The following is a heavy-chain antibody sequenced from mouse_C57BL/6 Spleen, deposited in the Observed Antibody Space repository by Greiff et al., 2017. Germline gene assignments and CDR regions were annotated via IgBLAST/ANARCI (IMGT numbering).Heavy chain of an antibody. D-gene: IGHD2-2*01. CDR1: GYTFTSYT. CDR3: ARGGGYDVWFAY. CDR2: INPSSGYT. J-gene: IGHJ3*01. Sequence: QVQLQQSGAELARPGASVKMSCKASGYTFTSYTMHWVKQRPGQGLEWIGYINPSSGYTKYNQKFKDKATLTADKSSSTAYMQLSSLTSEASAVYYCARGGGYDVWFAYWGQGTLVTVSA. V-gene: IGHV1-4*01.